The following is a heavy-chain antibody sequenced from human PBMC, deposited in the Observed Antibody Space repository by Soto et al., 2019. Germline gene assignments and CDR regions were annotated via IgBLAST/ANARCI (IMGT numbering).Heavy chain of an antibody. V-gene: IGHV1-69*02. CDR3: VGRYFDTSTVDV. CDR2: IIPILGIA. J-gene: IGHJ6*04. CDR1: GGTFSSYT. D-gene: IGHD3-9*01. Sequence: QVQLVQSGAEVKKPGSSVKVSCKASGGTFSSYTISWVRQAPGQGLEWMGRIIPILGIANYAQKFQGRVTITADKSTSTAYMELSSLRSEDTAVCYCVGRYFDTSTVDVWGKGTTVTVSS.